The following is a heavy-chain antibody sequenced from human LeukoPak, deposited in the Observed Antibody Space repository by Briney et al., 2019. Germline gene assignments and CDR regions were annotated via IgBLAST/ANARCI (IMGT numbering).Heavy chain of an antibody. Sequence: GGSLRLSCAASGFTFSSYAMSWVRQAPGKGLEWVSAISGSGGSTYYADSVKGRFTISRDNSKNTLYLQMNCLRAEDTAVYYCAKDRGQWLVYFDYWGQGTLVTVSS. D-gene: IGHD6-19*01. V-gene: IGHV3-23*01. CDR1: GFTFSSYA. J-gene: IGHJ4*02. CDR2: ISGSGGST. CDR3: AKDRGQWLVYFDY.